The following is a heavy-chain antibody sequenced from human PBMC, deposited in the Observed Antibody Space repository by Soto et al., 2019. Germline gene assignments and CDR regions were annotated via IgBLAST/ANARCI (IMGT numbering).Heavy chain of an antibody. V-gene: IGHV4-4*07. CDR1: RGYVNTFH. J-gene: IGHJ6*02. CDR3: ARDSVLLWFGESKHYYGMDV. D-gene: IGHD3-10*01. Sequence: ETLSLTCTVSRGYVNTFHWSWVRQPAGKGLEWIGRIFPNGNTDYSPSLKSRVTMTRDTSISTAYMELSRLRSDDTAVYYCARDSVLLWFGESKHYYGMDVWGQGTTVTVSS. CDR2: IFPNGNT.